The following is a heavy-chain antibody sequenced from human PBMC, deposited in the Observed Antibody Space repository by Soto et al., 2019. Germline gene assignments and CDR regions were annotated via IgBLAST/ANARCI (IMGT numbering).Heavy chain of an antibody. CDR1: GYNFIAYY. J-gene: IGHJ5*02. CDR2: IIPIFGTA. Sequence: QVQLVQSGAEVRKPGASVTVACKASGYNFIAYYMHWVRQAPGQGLEWMGGIIPIFGTANYAQKFQGRVTITADESTSTAYMELSSLRSEDTAVYYCARGSRVAVAGTWFDPWGQGTLVTVSS. CDR3: ARGSRVAVAGTWFDP. V-gene: IGHV1-69*01. D-gene: IGHD6-19*01.